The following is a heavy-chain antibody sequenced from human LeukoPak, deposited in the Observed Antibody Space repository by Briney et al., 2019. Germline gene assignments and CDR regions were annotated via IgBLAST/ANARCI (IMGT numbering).Heavy chain of an antibody. Sequence: KSSETLSLTCTVSGVSISSYYWSWIRQPPGKGLEWIGYIYYSGSTNYNPSLKSRVTVSVDTSKNQFSLKLSSVTAADTAVYYCAREEIRSWFDPWGQGTLVTVSS. CDR2: IYYSGST. CDR3: AREEIRSWFDP. V-gene: IGHV4-59*01. J-gene: IGHJ5*02. D-gene: IGHD5-24*01. CDR1: GVSISSYY.